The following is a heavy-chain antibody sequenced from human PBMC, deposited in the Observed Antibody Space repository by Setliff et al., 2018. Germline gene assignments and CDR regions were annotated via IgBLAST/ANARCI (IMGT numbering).Heavy chain of an antibody. CDR3: ARFGGSCSSSSCYASDL. CDR2: ISPHTGVT. CDR1: GYPLTAYY. V-gene: IGHV1-2*02. J-gene: IGHJ3*01. D-gene: IGHD2-2*01. Sequence: ASVKVSCKASGYPLTAYYIHWVRQAPGQGLEWMGWISPHTGVTNYAQKFQGRVAMTRDTSINTAYMELSSLRYDDTAVYYCARFGGSCSSSSCYASDLWGQGTMVTVSS.